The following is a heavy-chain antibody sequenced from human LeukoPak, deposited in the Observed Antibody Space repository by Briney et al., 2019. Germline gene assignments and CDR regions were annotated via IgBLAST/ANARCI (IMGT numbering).Heavy chain of an antibody. V-gene: IGHV1-69*04. CDR1: GGTFSSYA. D-gene: IGHD3-10*01. CDR2: IIPILGIA. CDR3: ARSMVQGVNDYFDY. Sequence: GSSVKVSCKASGGTFSSYAISWVRQAPGQGLEWMGRIIPILGIANYAQKFQGRVTITADKSTSTAYMELSSLRSEDTAVYYCARSMVQGVNDYFDYWGQGTLVTVSS. J-gene: IGHJ4*02.